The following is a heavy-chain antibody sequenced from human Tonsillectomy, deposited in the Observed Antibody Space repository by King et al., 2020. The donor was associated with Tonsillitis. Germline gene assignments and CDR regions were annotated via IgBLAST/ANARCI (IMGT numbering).Heavy chain of an antibody. D-gene: IGHD6-19*01. Sequence: QLQESGPGLVKPSETLSLTCTVSSGSISSASYYWGWIRLPPGMGLEWIGRVYFIGSAYYNPSLNSRVTISVDTSKNQFSLKLSAVTAADTAVYYCARIQWLANYYYYYMDVWGKGTTVTVSS. CDR1: SGSISSASYY. J-gene: IGHJ6*03. CDR2: VYFIGSA. CDR3: ARIQWLANYYYYYMDV. V-gene: IGHV4-39*01.